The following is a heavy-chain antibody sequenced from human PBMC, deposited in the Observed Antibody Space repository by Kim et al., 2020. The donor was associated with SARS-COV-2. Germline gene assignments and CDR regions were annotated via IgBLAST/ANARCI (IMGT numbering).Heavy chain of an antibody. CDR2: INSDGSST. V-gene: IGHV3-74*01. J-gene: IGHJ4*02. CDR3: ARGYCSGGICYRSIDY. Sequence: GGSLRLSCAASGFTFSSYWMHWVRQAPGKGLVWVSRINSDGSSTSYADSVKGRFTISRDNAKNTLYLQMNSLRAEDTAVYYCARGYCSGGICYRSIDYWGQGTLATVSS. CDR1: GFTFSSYW. D-gene: IGHD2-15*01.